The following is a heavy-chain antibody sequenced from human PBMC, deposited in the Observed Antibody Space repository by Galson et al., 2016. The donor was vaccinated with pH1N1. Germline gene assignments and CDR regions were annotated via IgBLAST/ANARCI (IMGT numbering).Heavy chain of an antibody. J-gene: IGHJ1*01. V-gene: IGHV3-74*01. CDR1: GFIFTNYW. CDR3: VRGRYCSGGSCYSPTAEYFQH. D-gene: IGHD2-15*01. CDR2: VNNDGSST. Sequence: SLRLSCAASGFIFTNYWMHWVRQAPGRGLVWVARVNNDGSSTNYADSVKGRFTLSRDNAKNPVILEMSSLRAEDTGAYYCVRGRYCSGGSCYSPTAEYFQHWGRGTLLTVSS.